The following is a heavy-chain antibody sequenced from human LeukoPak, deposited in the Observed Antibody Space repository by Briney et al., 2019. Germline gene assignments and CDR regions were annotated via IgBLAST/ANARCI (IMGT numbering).Heavy chain of an antibody. CDR1: GFTVSDNH. J-gene: IGHJ2*01. D-gene: IGHD5-18*01. CDR3: ARVVTWYFDL. V-gene: IGHV3-21*01. Sequence: GGSLRLSCVASGFTVSDNHMSWVRQAPGKGLEWVSSITSSSTYIYYADSVRGRFTISRDNAKNSLYLQMNSLRAEDTAVYYCARVVTWYFDLWGRGTLVTVSS. CDR2: ITSSSTYI.